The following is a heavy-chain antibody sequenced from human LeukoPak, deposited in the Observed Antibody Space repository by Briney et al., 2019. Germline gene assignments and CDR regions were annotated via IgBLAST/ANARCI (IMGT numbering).Heavy chain of an antibody. D-gene: IGHD3-22*01. V-gene: IGHV4-59*08. Sequence: PSETLSLTCTVSGGSISSYYWSWIRQPPGKGLEWIGYIYYSGSTNYNPSLKSRVTISVDTSKNQFSLKLSSVTAADTAVYYCARHLHYYDSSGYYRRVAGIDYWGQGTLVTVSS. J-gene: IGHJ4*02. CDR1: GGSISSYY. CDR3: ARHLHYYDSSGYYRRVAGIDY. CDR2: IYYSGST.